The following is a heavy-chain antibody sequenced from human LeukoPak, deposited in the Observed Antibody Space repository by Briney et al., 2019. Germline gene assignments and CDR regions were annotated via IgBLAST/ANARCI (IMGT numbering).Heavy chain of an antibody. Sequence: GGSLRLSCAASGFTVSSNSMSWVRQAPGKGLEWVSVIHSGGNTYYADSVKGRFTISRDHSKNTLYLQMNSLRAEDTAVYYCARVVGSHYAFDYWGQGTLVTVPS. J-gene: IGHJ4*02. CDR1: GFTVSSNS. V-gene: IGHV3-66*01. D-gene: IGHD1-26*01. CDR2: IHSGGNT. CDR3: ARVVGSHYAFDY.